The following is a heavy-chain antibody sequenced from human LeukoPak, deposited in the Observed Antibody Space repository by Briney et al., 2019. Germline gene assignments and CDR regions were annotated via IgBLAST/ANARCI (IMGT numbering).Heavy chain of an antibody. Sequence: PSETLSLTCTVSGGSISSNSGWIRQPPGKGLEWIGTVYYTGSSYYNPSLRSRVTISVDTSKNQFSLKLSSVTAADTAVYYCADYDPQKGWLDPWGQGTLVTVSS. J-gene: IGHJ5*02. CDR2: VYYTGSS. D-gene: IGHD3-22*01. V-gene: IGHV4-39*07. CDR3: ADYDPQKGWLDP. CDR1: GGSISSN.